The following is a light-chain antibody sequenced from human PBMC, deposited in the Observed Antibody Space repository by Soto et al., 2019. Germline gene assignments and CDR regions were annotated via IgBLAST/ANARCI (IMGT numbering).Light chain of an antibody. Sequence: QSVLTQPPSVSGAPGQRVTISCTGSSTNIGAGYDVHWYQQLPGTAPQLLIYDNNNRPSGVPDRFSGSIDSSSNSASLTISGLKTDDEADYYCQSYHSGNVVFGGGTKLTVL. CDR1: STNIGAGYD. CDR2: DNN. J-gene: IGLJ2*01. V-gene: IGLV1-40*01. CDR3: QSYHSGNVV.